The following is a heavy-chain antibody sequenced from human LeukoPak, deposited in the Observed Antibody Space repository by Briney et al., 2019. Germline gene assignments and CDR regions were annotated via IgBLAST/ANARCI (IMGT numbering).Heavy chain of an antibody. D-gene: IGHD3-22*01. Sequence: GRSLRLSCAASGFTFSSYAMSWVRQAPGKGLEWVSAISGSGGSTYYADSVKGRFTISRDNSKNTLYLQMNSLRAEDTAVYYCAKDGRDSSGYRFDYWGQGTLVPVSS. CDR3: AKDGRDSSGYRFDY. V-gene: IGHV3-23*01. J-gene: IGHJ4*02. CDR2: ISGSGGST. CDR1: GFTFSSYA.